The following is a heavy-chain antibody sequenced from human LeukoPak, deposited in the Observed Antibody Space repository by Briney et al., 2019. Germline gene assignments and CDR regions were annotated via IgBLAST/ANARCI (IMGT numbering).Heavy chain of an antibody. CDR1: GYTFTSYG. CDR3: ARDNDYYGSGSYYNERRFFDY. Sequence: ASVKVSCKASGYTFTSYGISWVRQAPGQGLEWMVWISGYNGNTNYAQKFQGRVTMTTDTSTSTAYMELRSLRSDDTAVYYCARDNDYYGSGSYYNERRFFDYWGQGTLVTVSS. CDR2: ISGYNGNT. J-gene: IGHJ4*02. V-gene: IGHV1-18*01. D-gene: IGHD3-10*01.